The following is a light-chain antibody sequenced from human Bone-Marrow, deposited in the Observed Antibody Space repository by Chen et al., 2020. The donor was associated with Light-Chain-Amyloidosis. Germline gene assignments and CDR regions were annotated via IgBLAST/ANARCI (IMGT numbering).Light chain of an antibody. J-gene: IGLJ3*02. Sequence: SYVLTQPYSVSVAPRQTATMSCGGNNIGSTSVHRYQQTPGHAPLLVVYDDSDRPSGIPERLSGSNSGNTATLTISRVEAGDEADYYCQVWDRSSDRPVFGGGTKLTVL. CDR3: QVWDRSSDRPV. CDR1: NIGSTS. CDR2: DDS. V-gene: IGLV3-21*02.